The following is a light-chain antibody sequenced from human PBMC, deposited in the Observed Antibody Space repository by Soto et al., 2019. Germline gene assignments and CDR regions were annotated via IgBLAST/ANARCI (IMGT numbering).Light chain of an antibody. CDR1: QSVSSNF. V-gene: IGKV3-20*01. J-gene: IGKJ2*01. CDR3: QPYGTSPYT. CDR2: GAS. Sequence: EIVLTQSPDTLSLSPGERATLSCRASQSVSSNFLAWYQQKPGQAPRLLIYGASSRATGIPDRFSGSGSGTDLTLTIRRLEAEDFAVYYCQPYGTSPYTFGQGTKLQIK.